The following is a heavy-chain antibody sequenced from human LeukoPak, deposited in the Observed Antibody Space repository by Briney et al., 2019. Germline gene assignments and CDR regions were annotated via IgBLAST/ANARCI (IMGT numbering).Heavy chain of an antibody. CDR2: ITGGSNTI. Sequence: GGSLRLSCAASGFTFDTYGMNWVRQAPGKRLEWVSSITGGSNTIYYADSVKGRFTISRDNAKNSLYLQVNSLRAEDTAVYYCAREVAVGIGAYNYWGQGTLVTVSS. J-gene: IGHJ4*02. CDR3: AREVAVGIGAYNY. CDR1: GFTFDTYG. D-gene: IGHD6-13*01. V-gene: IGHV3-48*04.